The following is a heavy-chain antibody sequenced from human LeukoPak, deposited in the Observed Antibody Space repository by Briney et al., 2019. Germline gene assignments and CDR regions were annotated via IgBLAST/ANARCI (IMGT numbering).Heavy chain of an antibody. CDR3: ACMLPLHY. V-gene: IGHV3-48*01. J-gene: IGHJ4*02. CDR1: GFTFSSYS. CDR2: ISNSSSTI. D-gene: IGHD2-8*01. Sequence: SGGSLRLSCAVSGFTFSSYSMNWVRQAPGKGLEWVSYISNSSSTIYYADSVKSRFTITRNNANNSLYLQMNCPRAEDMGVYYCACMLPLHYWGQGTLVTVSS.